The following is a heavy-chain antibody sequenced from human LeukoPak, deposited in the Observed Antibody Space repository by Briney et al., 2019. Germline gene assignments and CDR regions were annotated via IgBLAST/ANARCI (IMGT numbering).Heavy chain of an antibody. V-gene: IGHV1-2*02. CDR3: ARVEIVVVPAAMSTTYYYYYYGMDV. Sequence: ASVKVSCKASGYTFTGYYMHWVRQAPGQGLEWMGWINPNSGGTNYAQKFQGRVTMTRDTSISTAYMELGRLRSDDTAVYYCARVEIVVVPAAMSTTYYYYYYGMDVWGQGTTVTVSS. J-gene: IGHJ6*02. D-gene: IGHD2-2*01. CDR1: GYTFTGYY. CDR2: INPNSGGT.